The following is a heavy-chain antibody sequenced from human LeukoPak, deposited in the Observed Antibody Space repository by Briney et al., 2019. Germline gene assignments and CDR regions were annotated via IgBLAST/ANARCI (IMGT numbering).Heavy chain of an antibody. D-gene: IGHD3-10*01. CDR1: GASISSNW. CDR3: VRDRGELSYSHDY. V-gene: IGHV4-4*02. J-gene: IGHJ4*02. Sequence: SETLSLTCAVSGASISSNWWNWVRQPPGKGLEWIGEIHHSGSANYNPSLKSRVTISLDTSENQFSLRLSSVTAADTAVYYCVRDRGELSYSHDYWGQGTLVTVSS. CDR2: IHHSGSA.